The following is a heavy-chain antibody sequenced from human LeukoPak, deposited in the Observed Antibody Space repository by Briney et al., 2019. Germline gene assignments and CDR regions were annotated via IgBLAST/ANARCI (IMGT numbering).Heavy chain of an antibody. D-gene: IGHD6-13*01. J-gene: IGHJ4*02. CDR1: GFTFDDYA. CDR3: AKLTAAAGSDY. V-gene: IGHV3-9*01. CDR2: ISWNSGSI. Sequence: PGRSLRLSCAASGFTFDDYAMHWVRQAPGKGLEWVSGISWNSGSIGYADSVKGRFTISRDNAKNSLYLQMNSLRAEDTALYYCAKLTAAAGSDYCGQGTLVTVSS.